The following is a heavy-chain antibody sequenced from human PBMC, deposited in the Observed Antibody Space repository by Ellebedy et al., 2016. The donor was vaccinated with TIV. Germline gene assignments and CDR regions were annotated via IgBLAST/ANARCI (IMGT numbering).Heavy chain of an antibody. J-gene: IGHJ6*02. CDR3: ARYCSGGSCLSTGCYYGMDV. Sequence: GESLKISCAASGFMVNTYAVSWVRQAPGRGLEWVSTISGSGGTTYYVDSMKGRFTISRDNSKNTLYLQMNSLRAEDTAVYYCARYCSGGSCLSTGCYYGMDVWGQGTTVTVSS. D-gene: IGHD2-15*01. CDR2: ISGSGGTT. CDR1: GFMVNTYA. V-gene: IGHV3-23*01.